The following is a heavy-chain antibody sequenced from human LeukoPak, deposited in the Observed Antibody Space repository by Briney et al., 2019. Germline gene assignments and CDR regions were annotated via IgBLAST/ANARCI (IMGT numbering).Heavy chain of an antibody. J-gene: IGHJ5*02. CDR2: IKQDGSEK. V-gene: IGHV3-7*01. Sequence: GGSLRLSCAASGFTFSSYWMSWVRQAPGKGLEWVANIKQDGSEKYYVDSVKGRFIISRDNAKNSLYLQMNSLRAEDTAVYYCARDSRWEPNWFDPWGQGTLVTVSS. CDR3: ARDSRWEPNWFDP. D-gene: IGHD1-14*01. CDR1: GFTFSSYW.